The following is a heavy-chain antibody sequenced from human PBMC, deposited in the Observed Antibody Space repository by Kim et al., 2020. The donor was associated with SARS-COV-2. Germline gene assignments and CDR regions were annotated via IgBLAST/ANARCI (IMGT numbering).Heavy chain of an antibody. D-gene: IGHD3-16*02. J-gene: IGHJ4*02. Sequence: LKSRVTISVETSKNPFSLKLSSVTAADTAVYYCASANYDYVWGSYRPFDYWGQGTLVTVSS. V-gene: IGHV4-39*01. CDR3: ASANYDYVWGSYRPFDY.